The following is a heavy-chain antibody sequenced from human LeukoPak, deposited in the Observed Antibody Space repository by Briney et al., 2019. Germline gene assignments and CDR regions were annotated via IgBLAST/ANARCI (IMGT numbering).Heavy chain of an antibody. CDR3: ARPDYDSSGYYSLDY. CDR2: IYPGDSDT. J-gene: IGHJ4*02. D-gene: IGHD3-22*01. Sequence: GESLKISCKGSGYSFTSYWIGWVRQMPGKGLEWMGIIYPGDSDTRYSPSFQGQVTISADKSISTAYLQWSSLKASDTAMYCCARPDYDSSGYYSLDYWGQGTLVTVSS. V-gene: IGHV5-51*01. CDR1: GYSFTSYW.